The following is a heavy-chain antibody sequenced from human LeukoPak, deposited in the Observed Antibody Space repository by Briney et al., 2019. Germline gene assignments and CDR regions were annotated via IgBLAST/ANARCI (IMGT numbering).Heavy chain of an antibody. D-gene: IGHD4-17*01. V-gene: IGHV4-39*01. CDR3: ASHGRDYGDYEGDYFDY. J-gene: IGHJ4*02. CDR2: IYYSGST. CDR1: GGSISSSSYY. Sequence: SETLSLTCTVSGGSISSSSYYWGWIRQPPGKGLEWIGSIYYSGSTYYNPSLKSRVTISVDTSKNQFSLKLSSVTAADTAVYYCASHGRDYGDYEGDYFDYWGQGTLVTVSS.